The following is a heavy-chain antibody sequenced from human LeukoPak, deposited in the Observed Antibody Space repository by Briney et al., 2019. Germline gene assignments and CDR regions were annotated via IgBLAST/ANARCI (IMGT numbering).Heavy chain of an antibody. CDR3: ARERDFWSGLDY. CDR1: GFTFSSYS. D-gene: IGHD3-3*01. CDR2: ISSSSSYI. V-gene: IGHV3-21*01. J-gene: IGHJ4*02. Sequence: GGSLRLSCAASGFTFSSYSMNWVRQAPGKGLEWVSSISSSSSYIYYADSVKGRFTIPRDNAKNSLYLQMNSLRAEDTAVYYCARERDFWSGLDYWGQGTLVTVSS.